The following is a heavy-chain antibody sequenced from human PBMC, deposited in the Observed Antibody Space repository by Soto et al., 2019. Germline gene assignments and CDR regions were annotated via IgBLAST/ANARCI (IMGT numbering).Heavy chain of an antibody. V-gene: IGHV4-34*01. CDR1: GGSFSGYY. CDR3: ARGLYQLLDY. D-gene: IGHD2-2*01. J-gene: IGHJ4*02. Sequence: SETLSLTCAVYGGSFSGYYWSWIRQPPGKGLEWIGEINHSGSTNYNPSLKSRVTISVDTSKNQFSLKLSSVTAADTAVYYCARGLYQLLDYWGQGTLVTVSS. CDR2: INHSGST.